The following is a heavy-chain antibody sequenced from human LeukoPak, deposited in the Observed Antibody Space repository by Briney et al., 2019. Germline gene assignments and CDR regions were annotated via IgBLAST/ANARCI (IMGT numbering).Heavy chain of an antibody. V-gene: IGHV3-15*01. D-gene: IGHD3-22*01. CDR2: IKTKTEGGIT. J-gene: IGHJ4*02. Sequence: GGSLRLSCAVSGFIFRNAWMSWVRQAPGKGLEWVGRIKTKTEGGITDYAVPVKGRFTISRDDSKNTLYLQMNSLKTEDTAVYYCTTGRYYYDPTSDYWGQGTLVTVSS. CDR1: GFIFRNAW. CDR3: TTGRYYYDPTSDY.